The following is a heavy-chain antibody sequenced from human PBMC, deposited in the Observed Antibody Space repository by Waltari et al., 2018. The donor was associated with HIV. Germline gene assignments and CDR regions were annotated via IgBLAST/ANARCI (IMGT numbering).Heavy chain of an antibody. CDR3: ARFDGGNSEVYH. CDR2: IDSSSSYI. D-gene: IGHD2-21*02. V-gene: IGHV3-21*04. CDR1: GCTFRVYS. J-gene: IGHJ4*02. Sequence: EVHLVESGGGLVKPGGSLRLSCAASGCTFRVYSMTGVRQAPGKGLEWVSTIDSSSSYIDYADSVRGRFNISRDNAKNSLFLQMDALRAEDTAFYYCARFDGGNSEVYHWGQGTLVTVSS.